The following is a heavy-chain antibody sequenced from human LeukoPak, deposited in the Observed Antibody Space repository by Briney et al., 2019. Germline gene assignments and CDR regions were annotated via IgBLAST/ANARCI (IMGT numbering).Heavy chain of an antibody. Sequence: GGSLRLSCAASGFTFSSYGMHWVRQAPGKGLAWVAVISYDGSNKYYADSVKGRFTISRDNSKNTLYLQMNSLRAEDTAVYYCARARSTLEVPYYYYYYMDVWGKGTTVTVSS. D-gene: IGHD2-2*01. J-gene: IGHJ6*03. CDR3: ARARSTLEVPYYYYYYMDV. CDR2: ISYDGSNK. V-gene: IGHV3-30*03. CDR1: GFTFSSYG.